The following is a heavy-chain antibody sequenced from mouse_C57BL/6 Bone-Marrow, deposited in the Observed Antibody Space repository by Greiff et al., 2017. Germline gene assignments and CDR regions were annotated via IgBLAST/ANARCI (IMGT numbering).Heavy chain of an antibody. CDR1: GFTFSDYY. D-gene: IGHD2-12*01. V-gene: IGHV5-16*01. Sequence: EVMLVESEGGLVQPGRSMKLSCTASGFTFSDYYMAWVSQVPEKGLEWVANINYDGSSPYYLDSLKSRFIISRDNAQNMLYLQRSSLKSEYTATYYCARGYDDYFDYWGQGTTLTGSS. CDR2: INYDGSSP. J-gene: IGHJ2*01. CDR3: ARGYDDYFDY.